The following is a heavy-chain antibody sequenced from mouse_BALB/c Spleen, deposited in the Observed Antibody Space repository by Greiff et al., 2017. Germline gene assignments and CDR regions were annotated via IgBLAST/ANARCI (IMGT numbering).Heavy chain of an antibody. CDR3: AFYYDGGVFDY. CDR2: IDPANGNT. D-gene: IGHD1-1*01. J-gene: IGHJ2*01. CDR1: GFNIKDTY. V-gene: IGHV14-3*02. Sequence: EVKLVESGAELVKPGASVKLSCTASGFNIKDTYMHWVKQRPEQGLEWIGRIDPANGNTKYDPKFQGKATITADTSSNTAYLQLSSLTSEDTAVYYCAFYYDGGVFDYWGQGTTLTVSS.